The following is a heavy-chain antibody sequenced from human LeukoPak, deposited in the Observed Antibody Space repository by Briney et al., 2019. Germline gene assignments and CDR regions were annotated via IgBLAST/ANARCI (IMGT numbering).Heavy chain of an antibody. Sequence: SVKVSCKASGGAFISYTISWVRQAPGQGLEWMGRIIPILGIANYAQKFQGRVTITADKSTSTAYMELSSLRSEDTAVYYCARGSPLGYCSSTSCYSAGPNWFDPWGQGTLVTVSS. CDR2: IIPILGIA. J-gene: IGHJ5*02. D-gene: IGHD2-2*01. CDR1: GGAFISYT. V-gene: IGHV1-69*02. CDR3: ARGSPLGYCSSTSCYSAGPNWFDP.